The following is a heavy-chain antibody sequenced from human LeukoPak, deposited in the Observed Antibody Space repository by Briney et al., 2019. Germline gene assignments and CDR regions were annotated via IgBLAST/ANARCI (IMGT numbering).Heavy chain of an antibody. J-gene: IGHJ5*02. V-gene: IGHV1-46*01. Sequence: ASVKVSCKASGYTFTGYYMHWVRQAPGQGLEWMGIINPSGGSTSYAQKFQGRVTMTRDTSTSTVYMELSSLRSEDTAVYYCARGPHASSGLADWFDPWGQGTLVTVSS. CDR2: INPSGGST. CDR1: GYTFTGYY. CDR3: ARGPHASSGLADWFDP. D-gene: IGHD6-19*01.